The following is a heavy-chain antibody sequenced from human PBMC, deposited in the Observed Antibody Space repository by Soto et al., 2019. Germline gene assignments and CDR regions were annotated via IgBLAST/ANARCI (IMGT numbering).Heavy chain of an antibody. CDR1: GFTFSHYW. CDR3: TSDTFGLRDT. D-gene: IGHD3-16*01. CDR2: INPAGTIT. J-gene: IGHJ5*02. V-gene: IGHV3-74*01. Sequence: PGGSLRLSCAASGFTFSHYWMRWVRQTPGKGLVWVSRINPAGTITNYADSVEGRFTISRDNADSALFLQMNSLSAEDTAIYYCTSDTFGLRDTWGQGTLVTVSS.